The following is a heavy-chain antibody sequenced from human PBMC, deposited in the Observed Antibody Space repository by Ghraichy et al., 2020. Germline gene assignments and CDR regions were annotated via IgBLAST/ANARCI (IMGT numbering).Heavy chain of an antibody. J-gene: IGHJ5*02. CDR3: ARDLNSDSRGP. CDR1: GFTFSSYG. Sequence: GGSLRLSCAASGFTFSSYGMHWVRQAPGKGLEWVAVIWYDGSNKYYADSVKGRFTISRDNSKNTLYLQMNSLRAEDTAVYYCARDLNSDSRGPWGQGTLVTVSP. D-gene: IGHD3-10*01. CDR2: IWYDGSNK. V-gene: IGHV3-33*01.